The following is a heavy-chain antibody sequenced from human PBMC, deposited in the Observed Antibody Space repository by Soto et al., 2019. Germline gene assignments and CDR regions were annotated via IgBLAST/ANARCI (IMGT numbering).Heavy chain of an antibody. CDR3: VRENYYYGMDV. Sequence: EVQLVESGGTLVQPGGSLRLSCAASGFDASVNYMTWVRQAPVKGLEWVSAINSGGNTFYADSVKGRFTISRDNSKNTLYLQMNSLRVEDTAGGWWVRENYYYGMDVWGQGTAVTVSS. J-gene: IGHJ6*02. V-gene: IGHV3-66*01. CDR1: GFDASVNY. CDR2: INSGGNT.